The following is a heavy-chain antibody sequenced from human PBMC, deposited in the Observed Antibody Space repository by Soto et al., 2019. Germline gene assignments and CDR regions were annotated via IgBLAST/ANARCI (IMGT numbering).Heavy chain of an antibody. Sequence: QVQLQQWGAGLLKPSETLSLTCAVYGGSFSGYYWSWIRQPPGKGLEGIGEINHSGSTNYNPSLKRGVTISVDTSKNQFSLKLSSVTAADTAVYYCARGRKRLFLWFGELSPLFDYWGQGTLVTVSS. D-gene: IGHD3-10*01. CDR1: GGSFSGYY. CDR3: ARGRKRLFLWFGELSPLFDY. CDR2: INHSGST. J-gene: IGHJ4*02. V-gene: IGHV4-34*01.